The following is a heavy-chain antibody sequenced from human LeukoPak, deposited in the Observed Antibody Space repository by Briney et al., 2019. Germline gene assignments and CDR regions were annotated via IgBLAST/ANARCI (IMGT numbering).Heavy chain of an antibody. J-gene: IGHJ4*02. V-gene: IGHV3-66*01. CDR2: IYSGGST. D-gene: IGHD3-10*01. CDR1: GFTVSSNY. CDR3: ARASITMVRGVINDY. Sequence: GGSLRLSCAAFGFTVSSNYMSWVRQAPGKGLEWVSVIYSGGSTYYADSVKGRFTISRDNSKNTLYLQMNSLRAEDTAVYYCARASITMVRGVINDYWGQGTLVTVSS.